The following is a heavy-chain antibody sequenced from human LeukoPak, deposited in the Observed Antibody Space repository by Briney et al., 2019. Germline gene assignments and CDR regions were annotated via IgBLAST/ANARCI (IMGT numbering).Heavy chain of an antibody. V-gene: IGHV4-4*07. CDR3: AGRTRYYYYYGMDV. Sequence: SETLSLTCTVSGGSISSYYWSWIRQPAGKGLEWIGRIYTSGSTNYNPPLKSRVTISVDTSKNQFSLKLSSVTAADTAVYYCAGRTRYYYYYGMDVWGQGTTVTVSS. J-gene: IGHJ6*02. CDR1: GGSISSYY. CDR2: IYTSGST. D-gene: IGHD1-14*01.